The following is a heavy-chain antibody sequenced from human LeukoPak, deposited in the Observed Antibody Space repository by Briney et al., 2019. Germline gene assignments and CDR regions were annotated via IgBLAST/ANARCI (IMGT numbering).Heavy chain of an antibody. CDR2: VYNTGST. Sequence: SETLSLTCTVSGGSIGPYYWSWIRQPPGKGLEWIAYVYNTGSTNYNPSFKSRVTISVDTSKNQFSLKLSSVTAADTAVYYCAREPPPGSWFDPWGQGTLVTVSS. CDR1: GGSIGPYY. CDR3: AREPPPGSWFDP. J-gene: IGHJ5*02. V-gene: IGHV4-59*01.